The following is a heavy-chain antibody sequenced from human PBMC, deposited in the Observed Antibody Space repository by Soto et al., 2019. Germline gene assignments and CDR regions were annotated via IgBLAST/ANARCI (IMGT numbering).Heavy chain of an antibody. Sequence: GGSLRLSCAASGFTFSSYSMNWVRQAPGKGLEWVSSISSSSSYIYYADSVKGRFTISRDNSKNTLYLQMNSLRAEDTAVYYCAKVRGYSSSWPFDYWGQGTLVTVS. CDR2: ISSSSSYI. CDR3: AKVRGYSSSWPFDY. D-gene: IGHD6-13*01. J-gene: IGHJ4*02. CDR1: GFTFSSYS. V-gene: IGHV3-21*04.